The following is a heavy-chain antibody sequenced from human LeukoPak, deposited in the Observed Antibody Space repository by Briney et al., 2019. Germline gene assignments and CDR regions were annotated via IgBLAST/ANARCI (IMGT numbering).Heavy chain of an antibody. D-gene: IGHD6-19*01. Sequence: ASVKVSCKASGYTFTGYYMHWVRQAPGQGLEWMGWINPNSGGTNYAQKFQGRVTMTRDTSISTAYMELSRLRSDDTAVYYCARERYNSSGWYRYYYYYGMDVWGQGTTVTVSS. V-gene: IGHV1-2*02. CDR3: ARERYNSSGWYRYYYYYGMDV. CDR1: GYTFTGYY. J-gene: IGHJ6*02. CDR2: INPNSGGT.